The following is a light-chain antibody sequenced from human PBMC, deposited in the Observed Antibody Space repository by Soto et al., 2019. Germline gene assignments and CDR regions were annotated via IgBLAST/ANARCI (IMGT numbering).Light chain of an antibody. CDR3: QQYGSSPET. CDR2: GSS. J-gene: IGKJ1*01. CDR1: QSVSSSY. V-gene: IGKV3-20*01. Sequence: EIVLTQSPATLSLSPGERATLSCRASQSVSSSYLAWYQQKPGQAPRLLIYGSSSRATGIPDRFSGSGFGTDFTLTINRLEPEDFAVYYCQQYGSSPETFGQGTKVDIK.